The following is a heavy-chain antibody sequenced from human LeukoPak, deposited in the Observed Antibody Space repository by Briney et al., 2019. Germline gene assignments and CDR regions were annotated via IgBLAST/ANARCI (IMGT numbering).Heavy chain of an antibody. CDR2: ISSSGGTI. V-gene: IGHV3-11*01. Sequence: GGSLRLSCAASGFTFSDYYMSWIRQAPGKGLEWVSYISSSGGTIYYADSVKGRFTISRDNAKNSLYLQMNSLRAEDTAVYYCARVREFYYFDYWGQGTLVTVSS. CDR1: GFTFSDYY. J-gene: IGHJ4*02. D-gene: IGHD2/OR15-2a*01. CDR3: ARVREFYYFDY.